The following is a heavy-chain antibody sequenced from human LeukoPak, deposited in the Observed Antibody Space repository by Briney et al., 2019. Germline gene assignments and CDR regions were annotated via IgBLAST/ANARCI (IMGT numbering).Heavy chain of an antibody. Sequence: SETLSLTCTVSGGSISSYYWSWIRQPAGKGLEWIGRIYTSGSTNYNPSLKSRVTMSVDTSKNQFSLKLSSVTAADTAVYYCARVAYDFWSGYFDYYYYYMDVWGKGTTVTVSS. CDR1: GGSISSYY. CDR3: ARVAYDFWSGYFDYYYYYMDV. CDR2: IYTSGST. D-gene: IGHD3-3*01. V-gene: IGHV4-4*07. J-gene: IGHJ6*03.